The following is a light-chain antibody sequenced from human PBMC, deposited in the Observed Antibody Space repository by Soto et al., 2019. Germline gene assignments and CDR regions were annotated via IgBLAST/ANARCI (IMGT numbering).Light chain of an antibody. CDR2: DPS. J-gene: IGKJ4*01. Sequence: EIVLTQSPATLSLSPGDRATLSCRASQSVSSYLAWYQQKPGQAPRLLIYDPSNTATRSPARFSGSGSGTDFSLTVTTLEPEDFAVYYCQQRSNLPSTFGGGTKVEIK. V-gene: IGKV3-11*01. CDR1: QSVSSY. CDR3: QQRSNLPST.